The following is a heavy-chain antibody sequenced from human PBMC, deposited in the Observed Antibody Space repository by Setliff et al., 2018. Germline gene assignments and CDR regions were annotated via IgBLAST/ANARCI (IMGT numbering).Heavy chain of an antibody. V-gene: IGHV4-39*07. Sequence: SEILSLTCTVSGGSISSSSYYWGWIRQPPGKGLEWIGSIYYSGSTYYNPSLKSRVTISVDTSKNQFSLKLSSVTAADTAVYYCARGRVEMATITPFDYWGQGTLVTVSS. CDR3: ARGRVEMATITPFDY. CDR2: IYYSGST. CDR1: GGSISSSSYY. J-gene: IGHJ4*02. D-gene: IGHD5-12*01.